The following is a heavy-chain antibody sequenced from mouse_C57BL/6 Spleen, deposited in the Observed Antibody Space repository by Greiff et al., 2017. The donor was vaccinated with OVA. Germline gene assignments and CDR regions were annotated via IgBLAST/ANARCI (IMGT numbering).Heavy chain of an antibody. CDR2: IDPSDSYT. D-gene: IGHD3-3*01. CDR1: GYTFTSYW. CDR3: ARKAVYFDY. Sequence: QVQLQQPGAELVKPGASVKLSCKASGYTFTSYWMQWVKQRPGQGLEWIGEIDPSDSYTNYNQQFKGKATLTVDTSSSTAYMQLSSLTAEDSAVYYCARKAVYFDYWGQGTTLTVSS. V-gene: IGHV1-50*01. J-gene: IGHJ2*01.